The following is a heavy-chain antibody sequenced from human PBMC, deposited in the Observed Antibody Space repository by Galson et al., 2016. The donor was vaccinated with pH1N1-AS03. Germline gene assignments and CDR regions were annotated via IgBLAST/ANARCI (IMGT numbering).Heavy chain of an antibody. D-gene: IGHD2-15*01. Sequence: SVKVSCKASGYTFPNFGMSWVRQAPGQGLEWMGWISPYNGNTQYAQRLEGRVTMTTDTSTNTAYLELRSLTSDDTAVYYCARAATFDPWGHGTLVIVSS. J-gene: IGHJ5*02. CDR3: ARAATFDP. CDR2: ISPYNGNT. CDR1: GYTFPNFG. V-gene: IGHV1-18*04.